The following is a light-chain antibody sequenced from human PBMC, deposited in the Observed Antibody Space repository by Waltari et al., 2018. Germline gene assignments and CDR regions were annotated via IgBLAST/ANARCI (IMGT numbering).Light chain of an antibody. CDR2: GAS. CDR1: QSFSSSY. CDR3: QQYGSSPPYT. Sequence: EILLTQSPGPLSLSPGERATLSCRASQSFSSSYLAWYQQKPGQAPSLLIYGASNRATGFPDRFSGSGSGTDFTLTISRLEPEDFAVYYCQQYGSSPPYTFGQGTKLEIK. J-gene: IGKJ2*01. V-gene: IGKV3-20*01.